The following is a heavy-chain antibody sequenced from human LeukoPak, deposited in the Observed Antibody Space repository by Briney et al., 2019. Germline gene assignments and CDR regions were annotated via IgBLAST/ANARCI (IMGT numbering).Heavy chain of an antibody. D-gene: IGHD2-2*02. V-gene: IGHV3-11*04. Sequence: GGSLRLSCAASGFTFSDYYMSWIRQAPGKGLEWVSYISSSGSTIYYADSVKGRFTISRDNAKNSLYLQMNSLRAEDTAVYYCARVGYCSSNSCYNYYYYMDVWGKGTTATVSS. CDR2: ISSSGSTI. CDR3: ARVGYCSSNSCYNYYYYMDV. J-gene: IGHJ6*03. CDR1: GFTFSDYY.